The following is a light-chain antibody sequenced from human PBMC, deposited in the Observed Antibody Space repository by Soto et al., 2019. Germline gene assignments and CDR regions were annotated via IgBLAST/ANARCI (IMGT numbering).Light chain of an antibody. CDR2: DAS. J-gene: IGKJ4*01. CDR3: EQYHEWPLT. Sequence: ETVMTQSPGTLSVSPGEGATLSCRASQSVSSNLAWYQQKPGQAPRLLIYDASTRATGIPARFSGSGSGTEFTLTISRLQSEDFAVYYCEQYHEWPLTFGGGTEVEIK. CDR1: QSVSSN. V-gene: IGKV3D-15*01.